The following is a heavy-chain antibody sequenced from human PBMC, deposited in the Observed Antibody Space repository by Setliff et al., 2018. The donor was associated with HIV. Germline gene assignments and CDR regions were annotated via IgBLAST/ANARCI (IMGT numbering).Heavy chain of an antibody. Sequence: PSETLSLTCTVPGGSISSGTYYWSWIRQPAGKGLEWIDADNGNTNYAQKFRGRVTMTTDTSTNTAYMEVRSLTSDDTAVYYCVRVTADRTNYYYYMDVWDKGTTVTVSS. CDR3: VRVTADRTNYYYYMDV. D-gene: IGHD4-17*01. CDR2: ADNGNT. J-gene: IGHJ6*03. V-gene: IGHV4-61*10. CDR1: GGSISSGTYY.